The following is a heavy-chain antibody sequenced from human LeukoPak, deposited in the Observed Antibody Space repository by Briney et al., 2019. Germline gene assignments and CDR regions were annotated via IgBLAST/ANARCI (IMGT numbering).Heavy chain of an antibody. CDR2: MYPGDSDT. Sequence: GESLKISCKGSGYTFTNYWIGWVRQMPGKGLEWMGIMYPGDSDTRYSPSFQGQVTISADKAISTAYLQWSSLKASDTAMYYCARGDYGDFRVFYTLFDYWGQGTLVTVSS. J-gene: IGHJ4*02. CDR3: ARGDYGDFRVFYTLFDY. CDR1: GYTFTNYW. D-gene: IGHD4-17*01. V-gene: IGHV5-51*01.